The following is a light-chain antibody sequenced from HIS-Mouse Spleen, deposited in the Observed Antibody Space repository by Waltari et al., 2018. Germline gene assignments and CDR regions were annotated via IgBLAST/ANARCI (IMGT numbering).Light chain of an antibody. CDR3: YSTDSSGNHRV. Sequence: SYELTQPPSVSVSPGQTARITCSGVALPKKYAYWYQQKSGQAPLLVIYEDSKPPSGIHGRLSGSSSGTMATLTISGAQVEDEADYYCYSTDSSGNHRVFGGGTKLTVL. J-gene: IGLJ2*01. CDR2: EDS. V-gene: IGLV3-10*01. CDR1: ALPKKY.